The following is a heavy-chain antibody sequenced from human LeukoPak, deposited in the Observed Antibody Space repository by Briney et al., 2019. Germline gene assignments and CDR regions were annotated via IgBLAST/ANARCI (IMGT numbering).Heavy chain of an antibody. CDR2: ISGSGGST. J-gene: IGHJ3*02. CDR1: GFTSSSYA. V-gene: IGHV3-23*01. CDR3: AKADYYGSGSVRPDRAFDI. D-gene: IGHD3-10*01. Sequence: GGSLRLSCAASGFTSSSYAMSWVRQAPGKGLEWVSAISGSGGSTYYADSVKGRFTISRDNSKNTLYLQMNSLRAEDTAVYYCAKADYYGSGSVRPDRAFDIWGQGTMVTVSS.